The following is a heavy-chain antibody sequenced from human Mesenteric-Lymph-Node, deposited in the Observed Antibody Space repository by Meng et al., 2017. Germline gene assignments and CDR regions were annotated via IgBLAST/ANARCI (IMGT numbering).Heavy chain of an antibody. CDR2: INHSGST. J-gene: IGHJ4*02. CDR1: GGSFSGYY. CDR3: AREVYGSGTSDY. Sequence: ESLKISCAVYGGSFSGYYWSWIRQPPGKGLEWIGEINHSGSTNYNPSLKSRVTISVDASKNQFSLKLSSVTAADTALYYCAREVYGSGTSDYWGQGTLVTVSS. D-gene: IGHD3-10*01. V-gene: IGHV4-34*01.